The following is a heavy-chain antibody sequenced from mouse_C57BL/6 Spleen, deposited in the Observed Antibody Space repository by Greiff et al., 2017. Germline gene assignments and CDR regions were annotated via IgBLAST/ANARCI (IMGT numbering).Heavy chain of an antibody. CDR3: ARYGSSLYAMDY. D-gene: IGHD1-1*01. CDR1: GFPLTRYG. J-gene: IGHJ4*01. Sequence: QLKQSGPGLVQPSQSLSITCTVSGFPLTRYGVHWVRQPPGKGLEWLGVIWSGGSTDYNAAFISRLSISKDNSKSQVFFKMNSLQAEDTAIYYCARYGSSLYAMDYWGQGTSVTVSS. CDR2: IWSGGST. V-gene: IGHV2-4*01.